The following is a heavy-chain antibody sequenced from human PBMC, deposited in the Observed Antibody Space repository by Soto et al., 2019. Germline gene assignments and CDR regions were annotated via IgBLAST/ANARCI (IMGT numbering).Heavy chain of an antibody. CDR1: GFTFSSYA. J-gene: IGHJ5*02. V-gene: IGHV3-23*01. CDR3: AKSTGLFPNNWFDP. D-gene: IGHD2-8*02. CDR2: VSGSGGST. Sequence: GGSLRLSCAASGFTFSSYAMSWVRQAPGKGLEWVSAVSGSGGSTYYADSVKGRFTISRDNSKNTLYLQMNSLRAEDTAVYYCAKSTGLFPNNWFDPWGQGTLVTVSS.